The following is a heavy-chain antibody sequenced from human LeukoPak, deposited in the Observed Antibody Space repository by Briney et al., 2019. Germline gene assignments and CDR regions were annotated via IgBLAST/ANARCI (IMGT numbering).Heavy chain of an antibody. Sequence: PGGSLRLSCAASGFTFNKSWMSWVRQAPGKGPEWVANIKEDGTQKYYVDSVRGRFTISRDNAKNSLYLQMNSLRAEDTAVYYCARDPLIVGATGYFDYWGQGTLVTVSS. CDR3: ARDPLIVGATGYFDY. CDR2: IKEDGTQK. CDR1: GFTFNKSW. V-gene: IGHV3-7*01. D-gene: IGHD1-26*01. J-gene: IGHJ4*02.